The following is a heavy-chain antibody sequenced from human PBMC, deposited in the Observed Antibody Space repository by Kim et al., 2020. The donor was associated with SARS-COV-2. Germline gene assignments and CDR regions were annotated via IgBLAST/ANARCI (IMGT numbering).Heavy chain of an antibody. D-gene: IGHD3-3*01. J-gene: IGHJ4*02. V-gene: IGHV1-69*04. Sequence: SVKVSCKASGGTFSSYAISWVRQAPGQGLEWMGRIIPILGIANYAQKFQGRVTITADKSTSTAYMELSSLRSEDTAVYYCAREGLYDFWSGYYLDYWGQGTLVTVSS. CDR1: GGTFSSYA. CDR3: AREGLYDFWSGYYLDY. CDR2: IIPILGIA.